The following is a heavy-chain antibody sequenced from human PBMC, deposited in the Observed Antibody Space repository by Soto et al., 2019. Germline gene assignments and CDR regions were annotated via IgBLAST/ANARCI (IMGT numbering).Heavy chain of an antibody. Sequence: EMQLVESGGGLVQPGGSLRLACAASGFTFSRDSMNWVRQAPGKGLEWVSYMSSGGSTIYYADSVKGRFTISRVNAKNSQYLQMNSLRAEDTAVYYCAREGDGSRWFNYFDYWGQGTQVTVSS. CDR2: MSSGGSTI. V-gene: IGHV3-48*01. J-gene: IGHJ4*02. D-gene: IGHD6-13*01. CDR1: GFTFSRDS. CDR3: AREGDGSRWFNYFDY.